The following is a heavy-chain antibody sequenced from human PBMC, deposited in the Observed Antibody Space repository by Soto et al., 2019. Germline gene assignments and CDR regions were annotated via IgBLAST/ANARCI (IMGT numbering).Heavy chain of an antibody. J-gene: IGHJ4*02. Sequence: PGGSLRLSCAASGFTFSDYYMNWIRRAPGKGLEWVSYISSGAITIYYADSVKGRCTISRDNAKNSLYLQMNSLRAEDTAVYYCAGQYSSSSVEFWGQGTLVTVSS. CDR2: ISSGAITI. CDR1: GFTFSDYY. D-gene: IGHD6-6*01. V-gene: IGHV3-11*01. CDR3: AGQYSSSSVEF.